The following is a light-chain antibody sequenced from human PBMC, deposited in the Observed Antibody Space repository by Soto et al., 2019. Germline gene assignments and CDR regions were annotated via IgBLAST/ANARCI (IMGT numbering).Light chain of an antibody. CDR1: QSVSSY. V-gene: IGKV3-15*01. CDR2: GAS. J-gene: IGKJ2*01. Sequence: EIVMTQSPSTLSVSPGERATLSCRASQSVSSYLAWYQQKPGQAPRLLIYGASTLPTGIPARFSGSGSGTEFTLTISSLQSEDFAVYYCQQYNNSPRTFGQGTKLEIK. CDR3: QQYNNSPRT.